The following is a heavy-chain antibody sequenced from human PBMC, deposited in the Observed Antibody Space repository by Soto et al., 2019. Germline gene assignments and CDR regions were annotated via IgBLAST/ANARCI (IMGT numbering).Heavy chain of an antibody. CDR2: IRYDGSKN. CDR3: ARDPRYCNGEGCFNYYHMDV. V-gene: IGHV3-33*01. D-gene: IGHD2-15*01. Sequence: QVQLVESGGGVVQPGRSLRLSCAASGFSFSLYGIHWVRQAPGKGLEWVSYIRYDGSKNYYAESVKGRFTVSRDNSKNTVYLQMNSLGGEDTAVYYCARDPRYCNGEGCFNYYHMDVWGTGTTVTVSS. J-gene: IGHJ6*03. CDR1: GFSFSLYG.